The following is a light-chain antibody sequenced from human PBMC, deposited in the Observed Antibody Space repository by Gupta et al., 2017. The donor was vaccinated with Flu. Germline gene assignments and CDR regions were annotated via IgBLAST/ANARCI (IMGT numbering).Light chain of an antibody. CDR1: NIGNKA. V-gene: IGLV3-21*02. CDR2: DDR. Sequence: SYVLTQPPPVSVAPGQTARITCGGNNIGNKAVHWYQQKPGQAPVLVVYDDRDRPSGIPERFSGSNSGNTATLTISGVEAGDEADYYCQVWDSSSDHYVFGAGTKVTVL. J-gene: IGLJ1*01. CDR3: QVWDSSSDHYV.